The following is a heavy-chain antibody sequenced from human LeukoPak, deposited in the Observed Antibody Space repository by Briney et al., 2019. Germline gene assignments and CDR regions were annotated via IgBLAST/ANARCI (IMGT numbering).Heavy chain of an antibody. Sequence: GGSLRLSCAASGFTFSSYWMSWVRQAPGKGLEWVANIKQDGSEKYYVDSVKGRFTISRDNAKNSLYLQMNSLRAEDTAVYYCAVLAATDSSDYWGQGTLVTVSS. CDR1: GFTFSSYW. CDR2: IKQDGSEK. CDR3: AVLAATDSSDY. V-gene: IGHV3-7*01. J-gene: IGHJ4*02. D-gene: IGHD6-13*01.